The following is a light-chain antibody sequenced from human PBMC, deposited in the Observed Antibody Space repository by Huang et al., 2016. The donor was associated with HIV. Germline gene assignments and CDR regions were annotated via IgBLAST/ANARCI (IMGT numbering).Light chain of an antibody. V-gene: IGKV3-15*01. Sequence: MTQSPATLSVSPGERVTLSCRARQSISRKLAWYQQKAGQAPRLLIYDASTRATGVPARFAGSGSGTEFTLTISSLQSEDFAVYYCQQYNDWPPWTFGQGTKVEI. CDR2: DAS. J-gene: IGKJ1*01. CDR3: QQYNDWPPWT. CDR1: QSISRK.